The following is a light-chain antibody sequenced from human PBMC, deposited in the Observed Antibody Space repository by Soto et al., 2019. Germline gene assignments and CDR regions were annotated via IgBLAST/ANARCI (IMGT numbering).Light chain of an antibody. V-gene: IGKV1-5*03. Sequence: DIQMTQSPSSLSASIGDRVTITCRASQSISSWLAWYQQKPGKAPKLLIYKASSLESGVPSRFSGSGSGTEFTLTISSLQPDDFATYYCQQYNSYSGGTFGQGTKADIK. CDR3: QQYNSYSGGT. CDR2: KAS. J-gene: IGKJ1*01. CDR1: QSISSW.